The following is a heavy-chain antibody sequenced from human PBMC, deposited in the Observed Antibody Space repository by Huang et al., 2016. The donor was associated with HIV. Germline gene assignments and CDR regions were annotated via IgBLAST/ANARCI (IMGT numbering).Heavy chain of an antibody. CDR2: INTNTGKP. J-gene: IGHJ4*02. Sequence: QVQLVQSGSELRKPGASVKISCKASGYTFTSYGMNWVRQAPGQGLEWLGWINTNTGKPTYAQDFTGRFVFSLDTSGSTAYLQISSLKAEDTAMYYCAKGRRVQEGFAFWGQGTLVTVSS. CDR1: GYTFTSYG. CDR3: AKGRRVQEGFAF. V-gene: IGHV7-4-1*02.